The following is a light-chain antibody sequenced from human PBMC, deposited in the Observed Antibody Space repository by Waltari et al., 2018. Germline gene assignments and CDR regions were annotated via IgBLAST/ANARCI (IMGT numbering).Light chain of an antibody. V-gene: IGLV2-23*02. J-gene: IGLJ2*01. CDR1: RRNLGTYNL. Sequence: QSALTQPASVSGSPGQSITISCTGTRRNLGTYNLVLWYQQYPGKAPKLMIYEDIKRPSGVSNRFSGSKSGNTASLTISGLQVEDEADYFCCSHAGTGTFNVIFGGGTKLTVL. CDR3: CSHAGTGTFNVI. CDR2: EDI.